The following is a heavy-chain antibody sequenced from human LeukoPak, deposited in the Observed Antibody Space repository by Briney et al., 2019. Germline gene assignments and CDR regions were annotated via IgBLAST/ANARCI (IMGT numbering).Heavy chain of an antibody. D-gene: IGHD6-6*01. CDR2: IIPIFGTA. V-gene: IGHV1-69*05. J-gene: IGHJ5*02. Sequence: SVKVSCKASGGTFSSYAISWVRQAPGQGLEWMGGIIPIFGTANYAQKFQGRVTITTDESTSTAYMELSSLRSEDTAVYYCAREGGPYSSSSAGWFDPWGQGTLVTVSS. CDR3: AREGGPYSSSSAGWFDP. CDR1: GGTFSSYA.